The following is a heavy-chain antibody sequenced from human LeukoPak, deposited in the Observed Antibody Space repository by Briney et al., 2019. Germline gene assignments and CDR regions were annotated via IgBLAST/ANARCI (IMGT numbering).Heavy chain of an antibody. J-gene: IGHJ4*02. CDR2: IYTSGST. Sequence: SETLSLTCTVSGGSISSSSYYWGWIRQPAGKGLEWIGRIYTSGSTNYNPSLKSRVTMSVDTSKNQFSLKLSSVTAADTAVYYCARDTYGDYGIDYWGQGTLVTVSS. CDR3: ARDTYGDYGIDY. V-gene: IGHV4-61*02. D-gene: IGHD4-17*01. CDR1: GGSISSSSYY.